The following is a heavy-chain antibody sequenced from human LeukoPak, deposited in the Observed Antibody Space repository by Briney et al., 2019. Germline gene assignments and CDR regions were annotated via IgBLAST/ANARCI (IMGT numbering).Heavy chain of an antibody. V-gene: IGHV1-69*05. CDR1: GGSFSSNI. D-gene: IGHD2-2*01. J-gene: IGHJ5*02. CDR2: IVPIFGKT. CDR3: ARGWGIPAPISWFDP. Sequence: SVKVSCKASGGSFSSNIIGWVRQAPGQGLEWMGGIVPIFGKTKYAQKFQGRVTITTDESSSTAYMELSSLRSDDTAIYYCARGWGIPAPISWFDPWGQGTLVTVPS.